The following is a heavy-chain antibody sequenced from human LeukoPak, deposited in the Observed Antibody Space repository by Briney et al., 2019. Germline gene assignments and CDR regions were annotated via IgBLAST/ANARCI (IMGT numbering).Heavy chain of an antibody. CDR3: ARYSGGLMATISSGIEGFDY. V-gene: IGHV1-69*05. D-gene: IGHD5-24*01. CDR1: GGTFSSHP. CDR2: ITPIFGSA. Sequence: SVKVSCKASGGTFSSHPFTWVRQAPGQGLEWMGEITPIFGSANYAQKFQGRVTMTRDTSTSTVYMELSSLRSEDTAVYYCARYSGGLMATISSGIEGFDYWGQGTLVTVSS. J-gene: IGHJ4*02.